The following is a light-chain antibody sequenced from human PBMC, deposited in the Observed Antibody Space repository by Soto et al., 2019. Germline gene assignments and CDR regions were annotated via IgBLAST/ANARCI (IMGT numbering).Light chain of an antibody. J-gene: IGLJ2*01. Sequence: QAVVTQEPSLTVSPGGTVTLTCGSITGTVTTGHPPYWFQQKPGQAPRTLIYETTNRPSWTPARFSGSLLGGKAALTLSGAQPEDEADYYCLLSYSGARVFGGGTKVTVL. CDR3: LLSYSGARV. CDR2: ETT. V-gene: IGLV7-46*01. CDR1: TGTVTTGHP.